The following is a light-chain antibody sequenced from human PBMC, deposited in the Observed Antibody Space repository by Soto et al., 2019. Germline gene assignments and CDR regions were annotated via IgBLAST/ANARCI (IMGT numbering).Light chain of an antibody. J-gene: IGLJ1*01. CDR2: EGS. V-gene: IGLV2-23*01. CDR1: SSDVGSYNL. CDR3: CSYARGGTYV. Sequence: QSALTQPASVSGSPGQWITISCTGTSSDVGSYNLVSWYQQRPGKAPQLIIYEGSKRPSGVSIRYSASKSGNTASLTISGLEAEDESDYYCCSYARGGTYVFGTGTKLTVL.